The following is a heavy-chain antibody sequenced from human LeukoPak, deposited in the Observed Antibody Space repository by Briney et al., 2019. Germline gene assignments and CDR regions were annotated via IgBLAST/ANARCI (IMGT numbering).Heavy chain of an antibody. J-gene: IGHJ6*03. Sequence: GASVKVSCKASGYTFTSHGISWVRQAPGQGLEWMGWISAYNGNTNYAQKLQGRVTMTTDTSTSTAYMELRSLRSDDTAVYYCARDGSARIFYYYYYMDVWGKGTTVTVSS. CDR2: ISAYNGNT. CDR3: ARDGSARIFYYYYYMDV. V-gene: IGHV1-18*01. CDR1: GYTFTSHG. D-gene: IGHD6-6*01.